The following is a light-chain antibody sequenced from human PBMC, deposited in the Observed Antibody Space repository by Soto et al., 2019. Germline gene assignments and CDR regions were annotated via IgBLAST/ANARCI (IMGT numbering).Light chain of an antibody. CDR1: QSVDRY. J-gene: IGKJ2*01. CDR2: GAS. CDR3: QQYGGVPYT. V-gene: IGKV3-20*01. Sequence: EVVLTQSPDTLSLSPGETATLSCRASQSVDRYVAWYQQKLGQAPRLLIYGASSGATGIPDRFSGSGSGTDFTLTISRLEPEDFAIYYCQQYGGVPYTFGQGTKLEIK.